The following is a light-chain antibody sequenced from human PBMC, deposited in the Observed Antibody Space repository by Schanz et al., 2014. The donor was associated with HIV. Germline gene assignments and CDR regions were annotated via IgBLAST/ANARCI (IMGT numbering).Light chain of an antibody. Sequence: QSVLTQPRSVSGSPGQSVTISCTGTSSNIGGYNYVSWYQQHPGKAPKLMIYDVTKRPSGVPDRFSGSKSGNTASLTISGLQAEDEADYYCSSYTSDTVLFGGGTKLTVL. J-gene: IGLJ2*01. V-gene: IGLV2-11*01. CDR2: DVT. CDR3: SSYTSDTVL. CDR1: SSNIGGYNY.